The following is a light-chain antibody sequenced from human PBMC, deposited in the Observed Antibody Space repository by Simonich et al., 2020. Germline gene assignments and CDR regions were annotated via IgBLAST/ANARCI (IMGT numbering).Light chain of an antibody. J-gene: IGLJ3*02. Sequence: QSALTQPASASGSPGPSITISCTGTSSDVGGYNYVSWYQQHPGKAPKLMIYDVKKRPSGVSNRFSGSKSGNTASLTISGLQAEDEADYYCSSYTSSSTWVFGGGTKLTVL. CDR1: SSDVGGYNY. CDR2: DVK. CDR3: SSYTSSSTWV. V-gene: IGLV2-14*01.